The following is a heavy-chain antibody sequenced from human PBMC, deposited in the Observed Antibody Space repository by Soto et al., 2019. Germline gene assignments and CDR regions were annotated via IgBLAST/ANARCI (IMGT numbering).Heavy chain of an antibody. CDR3: ARDYYHSPLSMDV. CDR1: GGSISSGAYY. CDR2: ISYIGTT. J-gene: IGHJ6*02. Sequence: QVQLQESGPGLMKPSQTLSLTCSVSGGSISSGAYYWSWIRQHPGKGLEWMGYISYIGTTYYNPSLKSRATLSVDTSKNQFFLRLSSVTAADTAVYYCARDYYHSPLSMDVWGQGTTVTVSS. V-gene: IGHV4-31*03. D-gene: IGHD3-22*01.